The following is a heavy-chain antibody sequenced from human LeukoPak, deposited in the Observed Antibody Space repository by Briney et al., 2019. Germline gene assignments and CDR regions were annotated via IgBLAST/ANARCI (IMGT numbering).Heavy chain of an antibody. CDR1: GFTFSSYS. Sequence: PGGSLRLSCAASGFTFSSYSMNWVRQAPGKGLEWVSSISSSSSYIYYADSVKGRFTISRDNSKNTLYLQMNSLRAEDTAVYYCAKKLGSNSGWYDYWGQGTLVTVSS. CDR3: AKKLGSNSGWYDY. V-gene: IGHV3-21*04. CDR2: ISSSSSYI. D-gene: IGHD6-19*01. J-gene: IGHJ4*02.